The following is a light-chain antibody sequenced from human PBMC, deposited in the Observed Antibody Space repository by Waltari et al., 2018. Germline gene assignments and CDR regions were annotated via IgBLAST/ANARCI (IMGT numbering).Light chain of an antibody. J-gene: IGLJ3*02. V-gene: IGLV8-61*01. Sequence: QTVVTQEPSFSVSPGGTVTLTCGLSFGSVSTSYHPSWYQQTPGRSPRTLIYNTDTRSSGVPDRFSGSILGNKAALTITGAQTDDESDYYCVLYVVSGMWVFGGGTKLTVL. CDR1: FGSVSTSYH. CDR3: VLYVVSGMWV. CDR2: NTD.